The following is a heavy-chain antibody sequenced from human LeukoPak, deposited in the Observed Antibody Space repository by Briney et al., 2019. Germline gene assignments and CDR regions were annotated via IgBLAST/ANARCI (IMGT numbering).Heavy chain of an antibody. J-gene: IGHJ6*02. V-gene: IGHV4-4*02. CDR1: GGSISSSNW. CDR3: ARDPKGSYYYGSGTYYYGMDV. Sequence: SETLSLTCAVSGGSISSSNWWSWVRQPPGKGLEWIGEIYHSGSTNYNPSLKSRVTISVDKSKNQFSLKLSSVTAADTAVYYCARDPKGSYYYGSGTYYYGMDVWGQGTTVTVSS. CDR2: IYHSGST. D-gene: IGHD3-10*01.